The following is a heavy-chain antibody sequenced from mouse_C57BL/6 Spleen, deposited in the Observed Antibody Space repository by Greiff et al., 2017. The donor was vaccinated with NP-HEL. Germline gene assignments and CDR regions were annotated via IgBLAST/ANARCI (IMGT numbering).Heavy chain of an antibody. D-gene: IGHD1-1*01. J-gene: IGHJ1*03. CDR2: ISSGSSTI. CDR3: ARIPITTVVAPDV. Sequence: EVQLQESGGGLVKPGGSLKLSCAASGFTFSDYGMHWVRQAPEKGLEWVAYISSGSSTIYYADTVKGRFTISRDNAKNTLFLQMTSLRSEDTAMYYCARIPITTVVAPDVWGTGTTVTVSS. CDR1: GFTFSDYG. V-gene: IGHV5-17*01.